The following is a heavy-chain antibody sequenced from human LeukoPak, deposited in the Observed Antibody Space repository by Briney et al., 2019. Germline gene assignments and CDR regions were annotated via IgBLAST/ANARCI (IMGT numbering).Heavy chain of an antibody. D-gene: IGHD6-13*01. J-gene: IGHJ3*02. CDR2: TYYRSKWYN. CDR1: GDSFSSNSAT. Sequence: SQTLSLTCAISGDSFSSNSATWNWIRQSPSRGLEWLGRTYYRSKWYNDYALSVKSRISINPDTSKSQFSLQLNSVTPEDTAVYYCARGDSSSWYFLGAFDIWGQGTMVTVSS. V-gene: IGHV6-1*01. CDR3: ARGDSSSWYFLGAFDI.